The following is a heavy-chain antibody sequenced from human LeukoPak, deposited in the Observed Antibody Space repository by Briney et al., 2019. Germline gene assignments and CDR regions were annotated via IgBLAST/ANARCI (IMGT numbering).Heavy chain of an antibody. CDR1: GFTFSNAW. CDR3: ARDIDYEDY. Sequence: GGSLRLSCAASGFTFSNAWMSWVRQAPGKGLEWVANIKQDGSEKYYVDSVKGRFTISRDNAKNSLYLQMNSLRAEDTAVYYCARDIDYEDYWGQGTLVTVSS. CDR2: IKQDGSEK. D-gene: IGHD4-17*01. J-gene: IGHJ4*02. V-gene: IGHV3-7*01.